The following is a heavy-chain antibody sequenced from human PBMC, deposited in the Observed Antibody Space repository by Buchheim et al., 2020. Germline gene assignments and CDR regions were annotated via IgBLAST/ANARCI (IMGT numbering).Heavy chain of an antibody. D-gene: IGHD2-15*01. Sequence: EVQMVESGGGLVQPGGSLRLSCAASGFTFSSDEMNWDRQAPGKGLEWVSHIDTTGTMHYADSVKYRFSISSDNAKNSLYLQMNSLRAEDTAVYYCTRGKLGYCSGGTCYSWGQGTL. J-gene: IGHJ4*02. V-gene: IGHV3-48*03. CDR1: GFTFSSDE. CDR3: TRGKLGYCSGGTCYS. CDR2: IDTTGTM.